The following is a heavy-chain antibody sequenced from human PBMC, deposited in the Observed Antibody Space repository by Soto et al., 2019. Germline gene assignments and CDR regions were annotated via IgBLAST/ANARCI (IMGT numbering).Heavy chain of an antibody. J-gene: IGHJ3*02. CDR1: GYTLTELS. V-gene: IGHV1-24*01. D-gene: IGHD5-12*01. Sequence: GSSVKVSCKVSGYTLTELSMHWVRQAPGKGLEWMGGFDPEDGETIYAQKFQGRVTMTEDTSTDTAYMELSSLRSEDTAVYYCATGIIETTMTLGDAFEIWGQGTMVTVSS. CDR2: FDPEDGET. CDR3: ATGIIETTMTLGDAFEI.